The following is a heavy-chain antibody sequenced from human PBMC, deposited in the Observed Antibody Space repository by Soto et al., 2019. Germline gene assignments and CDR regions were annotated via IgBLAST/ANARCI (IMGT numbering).Heavy chain of an antibody. Sequence: RSETLSLTFTVTRGSVSSQTHFWTWIRQPPGKGLEWIGYKYYSGISNYNPSLQSRVTISVDTSKNQFSLRLTSVTAADTAVYYCVREDMSGTYYFDAWGQGALVTVSS. V-gene: IGHV4-61*01. D-gene: IGHD1-26*01. J-gene: IGHJ4*02. CDR3: VREDMSGTYYFDA. CDR1: RGSVSSQTHF. CDR2: KYYSGIS.